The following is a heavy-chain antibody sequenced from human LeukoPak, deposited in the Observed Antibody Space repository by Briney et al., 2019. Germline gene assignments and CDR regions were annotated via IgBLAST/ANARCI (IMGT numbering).Heavy chain of an antibody. V-gene: IGHV3-30*18. CDR3: AKDSDDRSGYYYYYFAY. CDR2: ISYDGSTN. CDR1: GFTFSSSG. Sequence: GGSLRLSCAASGFTFSSSGMHWVRQAPGKGLEWVAVISYDGSTNYYAASVKGRFTNSRDNSKNTLYLQMNSLRAGDTAVYYCAKDSDDRSGYYYYYFAYWGQGTQVTVSS. J-gene: IGHJ4*02. D-gene: IGHD3-22*01.